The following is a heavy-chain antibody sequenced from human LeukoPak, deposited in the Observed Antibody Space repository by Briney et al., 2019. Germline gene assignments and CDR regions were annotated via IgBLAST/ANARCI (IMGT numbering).Heavy chain of an antibody. CDR2: INPSGRT. CDR1: GGSISSYS. CDR3: ARQQLKTMASFDY. D-gene: IGHD4/OR15-4a*01. V-gene: IGHV4-4*07. J-gene: IGHJ4*02. Sequence: MSSETLSLTCTVSGGSISSYSWSWIRLPAGKGLEWIGRINPSGRTNYNPSLKSRVTMSLDTSKNQFSLKLNSVTAADTAVYYCARQQLKTMASFDYWGQGTLVTVSS.